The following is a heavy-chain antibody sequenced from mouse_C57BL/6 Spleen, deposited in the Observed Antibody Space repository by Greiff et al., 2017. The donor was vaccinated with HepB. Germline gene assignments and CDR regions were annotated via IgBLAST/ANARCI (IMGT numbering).Heavy chain of an antibody. CDR1: GYTFTSYW. CDR2: IYPGSGST. V-gene: IGHV1-55*01. D-gene: IGHD2-3*01. CDR3: ARQEDGYYFDY. J-gene: IGHJ2*01. Sequence: VQLQQPGTELVKPGASVKLSCKASGYTFTSYWMHWVKQRPGQGLEWIGDIYPGSGSTNYNEKFKSKATLTVDTSSSTAYMQLSSLTSEDSAAYYCARQEDGYYFDYWGQGTTLTVSS.